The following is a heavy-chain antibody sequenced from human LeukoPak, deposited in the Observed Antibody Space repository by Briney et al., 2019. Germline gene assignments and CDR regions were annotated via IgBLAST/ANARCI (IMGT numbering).Heavy chain of an antibody. J-gene: IGHJ3*02. Sequence: GESLKISCKGSGYSFTSYWIGWVRQMPGKGLEWMGIIYPGDSDTRYSPSFQGQVTISADKSISTAYLQWSSLKASDTAMYYCARKSSKHIPRDAFDIWGQGTMVTVSS. CDR1: GYSFTSYW. V-gene: IGHV5-51*01. CDR3: ARKSSKHIPRDAFDI. CDR2: IYPGDSDT.